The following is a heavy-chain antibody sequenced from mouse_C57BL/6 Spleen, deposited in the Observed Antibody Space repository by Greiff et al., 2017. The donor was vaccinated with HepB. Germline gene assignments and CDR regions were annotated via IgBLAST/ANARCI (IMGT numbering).Heavy chain of an antibody. Sequence: VQLQQSGAELVRPGTSVKVSCKASGYAFTNYLIEWVKQRPGQGLEWIGVINPGSGGPNYNEKFKGKATLTADKSSSTAYMQLSSLTSEDSAVYFCARFYGSSPYYYAMDYWGQGTSVTVSS. D-gene: IGHD1-1*01. CDR2: INPGSGGP. CDR1: GYAFTNYL. CDR3: ARFYGSSPYYYAMDY. J-gene: IGHJ4*01. V-gene: IGHV1-54*01.